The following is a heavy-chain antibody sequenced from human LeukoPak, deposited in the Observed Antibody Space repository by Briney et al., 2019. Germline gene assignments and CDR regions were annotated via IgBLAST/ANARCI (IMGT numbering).Heavy chain of an antibody. D-gene: IGHD2-15*01. J-gene: IGHJ4*02. CDR2: IYTSGCT. CDR1: GGSISSYY. V-gene: IGHV4-4*07. CDR3: ARDDRGFCSGGSCYVY. Sequence: SETLSLTCTVSGGSISSYYWTWIRQSAGKGLEWFGRIYTSGCTNYNPSLKSRVTMSVDTSRNQFSLKLSSVTAADTAVYYCARDDRGFCSGGSCYVYWGQGTLVTVSS.